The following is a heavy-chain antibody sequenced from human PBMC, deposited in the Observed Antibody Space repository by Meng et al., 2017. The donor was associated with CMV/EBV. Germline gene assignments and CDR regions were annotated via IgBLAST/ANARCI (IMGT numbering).Heavy chain of an antibody. D-gene: IGHD3-3*01. CDR1: GGSISSGDYY. J-gene: IGHJ4*02. Sequence: QVQLPESGPGLVQPSPTLYLTCTVSGGSISSGDYYWSWIRQPPGKGLEWIGYIYYSGSTYYNPSLKSRVTISVDTSKNQFSLKLSSVTAADTAVYYCARDNRRGGVDYWGQGTLVTVSS. V-gene: IGHV4-30-4*08. CDR3: ARDNRRGGVDY. CDR2: IYYSGST.